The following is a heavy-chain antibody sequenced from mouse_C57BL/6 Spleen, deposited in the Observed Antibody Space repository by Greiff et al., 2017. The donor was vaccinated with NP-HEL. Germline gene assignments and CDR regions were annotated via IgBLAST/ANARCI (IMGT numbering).Heavy chain of an antibody. D-gene: IGHD1-1*01. Sequence: QVQLQQSGAELARPGASVKLSCKASGYTFTSYGISWVKQRTGQGLEWIGEIYPRSGNTYYNEKFKGKATLTADKSSSTAYMEFRSLTSEDSAVYFCARWEITTVVATSDYWGQGTTLTVSS. CDR3: ARWEITTVVATSDY. CDR2: IYPRSGNT. CDR1: GYTFTSYG. V-gene: IGHV1-81*01. J-gene: IGHJ2*01.